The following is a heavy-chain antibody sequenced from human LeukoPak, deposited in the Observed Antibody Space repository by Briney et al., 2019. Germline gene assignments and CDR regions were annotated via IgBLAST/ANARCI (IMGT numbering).Heavy chain of an antibody. CDR3: ARCRPRSYYDFWSGTEGDYYFDY. D-gene: IGHD3-3*01. CDR1: GGSISSSSYY. J-gene: IGHJ4*02. CDR2: IYYSGST. V-gene: IGHV4-39*01. Sequence: SETLSLTCTVSGGSISSSSYYWGWIRQPPGKGLEWIGSIYYSGSTYYNPSLKSRVTISVDTSKNQFSLKLSSVTAADTAVYYCARCRPRSYYDFWSGTEGDYYFDYWGQGTLVTVSS.